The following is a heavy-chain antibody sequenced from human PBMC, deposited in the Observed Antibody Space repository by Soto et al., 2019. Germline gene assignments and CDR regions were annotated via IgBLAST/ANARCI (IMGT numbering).Heavy chain of an antibody. CDR1: GGYISSYY. Sequence: SETLSLTCTVSGGYISSYYWSWFRQPPGKGLEWIGYIYYSGSTNYNPSLKSRVTISVDTSKNQFSLKLSSVTAADTAVYYCARGLGYCSGGSCPYYYYMDVWGKGTTVTVSS. CDR2: IYYSGST. J-gene: IGHJ6*03. D-gene: IGHD2-15*01. V-gene: IGHV4-59*01. CDR3: ARGLGYCSGGSCPYYYYMDV.